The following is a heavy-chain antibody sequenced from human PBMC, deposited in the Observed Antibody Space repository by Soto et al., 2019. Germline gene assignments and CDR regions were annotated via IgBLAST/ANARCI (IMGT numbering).Heavy chain of an antibody. D-gene: IGHD3-22*01. J-gene: IGHJ4*02. CDR2: ISGSGGST. CDR1: GFTFSSYA. CDR3: AKGSVGYYYDSSGYPPFDY. Sequence: VQLLESGGGLVQPGGSLRLSCAASGFTFSSYAMSWVRQAPGKGLEWVSAISGSGGSTYYADSVKGRFTISRDNSKNTLYLQMNSLRAEDTAVYYCAKGSVGYYYDSSGYPPFDYWGQGTLVTVSS. V-gene: IGHV3-23*01.